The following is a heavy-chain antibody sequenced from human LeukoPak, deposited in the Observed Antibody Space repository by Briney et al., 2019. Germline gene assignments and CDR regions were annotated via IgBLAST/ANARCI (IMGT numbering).Heavy chain of an antibody. D-gene: IGHD2-2*01. Sequence: SETLSLTCTVSGGSISSYYWSWIRQPPGKGLEWIGYIYYSGSTNYNLSLKSRVTISVDTSKNEFSLKLGSVTAADTAVYYCARGMQRGDIVVVPAAMGFGAFDIWGQGTMVTVSS. CDR2: IYYSGST. CDR1: GGSISSYY. J-gene: IGHJ3*02. CDR3: ARGMQRGDIVVVPAAMGFGAFDI. V-gene: IGHV4-59*01.